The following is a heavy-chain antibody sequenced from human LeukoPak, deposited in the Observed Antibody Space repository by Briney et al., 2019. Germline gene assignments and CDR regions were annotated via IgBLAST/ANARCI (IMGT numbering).Heavy chain of an antibody. Sequence: PSETLSLTCTVSGGSISSGDYCWSWIRQPPGKGLEWIEYIYYSGSTYYNPSLKSRVTISVDTSKNQFSLKLSSVTAADTAVYYCARLGTIVGFDYWGQGTLVTVSS. CDR2: IYYSGST. D-gene: IGHD3-3*01. CDR1: GGSISSGDYC. J-gene: IGHJ4*02. V-gene: IGHV4-30-4*01. CDR3: ARLGTIVGFDY.